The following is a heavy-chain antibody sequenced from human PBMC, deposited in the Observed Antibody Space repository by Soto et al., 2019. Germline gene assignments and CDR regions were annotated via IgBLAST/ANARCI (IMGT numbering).Heavy chain of an antibody. CDR3: VKDESINWYSGHFRH. CDR2: INWNSGSI. D-gene: IGHD6-13*01. Sequence: SLRLSCAASGFTFDDYAMHWFRQVPGKGLEWVSGINWNSGSIGYADSVKGRFAISRDNAKNSLHLQMNSLRAEDTAFYYCVKDESINWYSGHFRHWGQGTLVTVSS. J-gene: IGHJ1*01. CDR1: GFTFDDYA. V-gene: IGHV3-9*01.